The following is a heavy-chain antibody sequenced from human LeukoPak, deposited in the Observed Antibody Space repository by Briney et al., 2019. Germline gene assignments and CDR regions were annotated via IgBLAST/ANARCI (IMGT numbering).Heavy chain of an antibody. CDR1: GGSISSYY. CDR2: IYTSGST. Sequence: SETLSLTCTVSGGSISSYYWSWIRQPAGKGLEWIGRIYTSGSTNYNPSLKSRVTISVDASKNQFSLKLSSVTAADTAVYYCASNAGYSSSWYPDYYYYYYMDVWGKGTTVTISS. J-gene: IGHJ6*03. D-gene: IGHD6-13*01. V-gene: IGHV4-4*07. CDR3: ASNAGYSSSWYPDYYYYYYMDV.